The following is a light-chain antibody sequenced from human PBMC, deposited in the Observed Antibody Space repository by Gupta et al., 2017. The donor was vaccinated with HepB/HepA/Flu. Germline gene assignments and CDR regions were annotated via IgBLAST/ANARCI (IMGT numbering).Light chain of an antibody. CDR3: ATWDYSRSGYV. Sequence: QSVLTQPPSASGTPGQRVTISCSGSSSNIGSNYVYWYQQFPGTAPKLLIYRNNQRPSGVPDRFSGSKSGTSASLAISGLRSDDEADYYCATWDYSRSGYVFGNGTNVTVL. CDR2: RNN. V-gene: IGLV1-47*01. CDR1: SSNIGSNY. J-gene: IGLJ1*01.